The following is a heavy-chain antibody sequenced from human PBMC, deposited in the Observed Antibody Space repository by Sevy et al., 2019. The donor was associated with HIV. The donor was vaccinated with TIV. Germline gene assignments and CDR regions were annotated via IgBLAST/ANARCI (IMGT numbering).Heavy chain of an antibody. Sequence: GGSLRLSCAASGFTFSDHYMEWVRQAPGKGLEWVGRIRNKADSYTTEYAASVKGRFTISREESKNSLYLLMNSLKTVDPAVYDCATHAGIAAAGRVFDYWGQGTLVTVSS. CDR3: ATHAGIAAAGRVFDY. J-gene: IGHJ4*02. CDR1: GFTFSDHY. V-gene: IGHV3-72*01. CDR2: IRNKADSYTT. D-gene: IGHD6-13*01.